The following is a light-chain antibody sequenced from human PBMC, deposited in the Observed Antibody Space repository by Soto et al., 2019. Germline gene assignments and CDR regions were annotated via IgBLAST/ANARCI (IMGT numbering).Light chain of an antibody. CDR2: EVS. J-gene: IGLJ3*02. V-gene: IGLV2-14*01. CDR3: SAYTGSSTLV. CDR1: SSDVGGYNY. Sequence: QSVLTQPASVSGSPGQSITISCTGTSSDVGGYNYVSWYQQHPGKAPKLIIYEVSNRPSGVSNHFSGSKSANTASLTISGLQAEDEGDYYCSAYTGSSTLVFGTGTKLTVL.